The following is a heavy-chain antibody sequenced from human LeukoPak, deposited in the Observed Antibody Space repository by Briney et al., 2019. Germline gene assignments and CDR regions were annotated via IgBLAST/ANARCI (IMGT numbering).Heavy chain of an antibody. CDR3: ARTGYCSSTSCFIHSSLNWFDP. CDR2: ISSSSSYI. D-gene: IGHD2-2*01. Sequence: GGSLRLSCAASGFNFSSYSMNWVRQAPGKGLEWVSSISSSSSYIYYADSVKGRFTISRDNAKNSLYLQMNSLRAEDTAVYYCARTGYCSSTSCFIHSSLNWFDPWGQGTLVTVSS. V-gene: IGHV3-21*01. CDR1: GFNFSSYS. J-gene: IGHJ5*02.